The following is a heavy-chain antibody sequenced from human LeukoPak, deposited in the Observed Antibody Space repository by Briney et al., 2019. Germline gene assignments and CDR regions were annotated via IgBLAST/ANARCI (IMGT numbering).Heavy chain of an antibody. CDR3: ARDGRSGNFDK. V-gene: IGHV3-74*01. Sequence: GGSLRLSCAASGFTFSGYWMHWVRQAPGKGLAWVSVIRSDGSITTYADSVKGRFTISRDTARNTLYLQMNSLRAEDTAVYYCARDGRSGNFDKWGQGTLVSVSS. CDR2: IRSDGSIT. D-gene: IGHD1-26*01. J-gene: IGHJ4*02. CDR1: GFTFSGYW.